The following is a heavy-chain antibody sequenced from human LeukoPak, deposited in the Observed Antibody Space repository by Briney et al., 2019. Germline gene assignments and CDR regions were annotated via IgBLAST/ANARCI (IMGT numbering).Heavy chain of an antibody. CDR2: IFYTGSA. D-gene: IGHD1-26*01. Sequence: SETLSLTCSVSGGSISPYYWSWIRQPPGKELEWIAFIFYTGSAHYKSSLTSRVTISVDTSKNQLSLKLTSVTAADTAVYYCARHSGASPHYFDFWGQGILVTVS. CDR3: ARHSGASPHYFDF. V-gene: IGHV4-59*08. J-gene: IGHJ4*02. CDR1: GGSISPYY.